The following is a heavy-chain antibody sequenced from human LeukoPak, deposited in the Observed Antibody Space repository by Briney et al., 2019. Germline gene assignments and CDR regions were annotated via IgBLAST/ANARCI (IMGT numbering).Heavy chain of an antibody. Sequence: SGGSLRLSCVASGFTFPRYAMNWVRQAPGKGLEWVSSIGGSGGSTYYADSVKGRFTISRDKSKNTLYLQMNSLRAEDTAIYYCAKGPTVGAVAGPDFEYWGQGTLVTVSS. J-gene: IGHJ4*02. V-gene: IGHV3-23*01. CDR1: GFTFPRYA. CDR3: AKGPTVGAVAGPDFEY. D-gene: IGHD6-19*01. CDR2: IGGSGGST.